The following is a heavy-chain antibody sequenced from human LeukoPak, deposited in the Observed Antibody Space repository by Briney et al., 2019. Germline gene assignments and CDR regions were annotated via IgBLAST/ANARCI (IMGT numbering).Heavy chain of an antibody. CDR1: GFTFSGYD. CDR2: IDIAGDT. J-gene: IGHJ5*01. V-gene: IGHV3-13*01. CDR3: TRASLSGCFDS. D-gene: IGHD6-19*01. Sequence: PGGSLRLACAASGFTFSGYDMHWVRQPPGKGLEWVSTIDIAGDTYYSDSVKGRFTISRQNGKNSLYLQMNSLRAEDTAVYYCTRASLSGCFDSWGQGTLVTVSS.